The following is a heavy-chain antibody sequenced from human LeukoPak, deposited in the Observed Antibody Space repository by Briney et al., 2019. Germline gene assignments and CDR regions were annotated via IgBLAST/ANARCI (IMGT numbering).Heavy chain of an antibody. J-gene: IGHJ6*02. D-gene: IGHD6-19*01. Sequence: GASVKLSCKASGYTFTSYYMHSGRQAPGQGLEWMGITNPSGGSTSYAQKLQGRVTMTGDTSTSTVYMELSSLRSEDTAVYYCATDTVADYYGMDVGGQGTTVTVSS. CDR2: TNPSGGST. CDR1: GYTFTSYY. CDR3: ATDTVADYYGMDV. V-gene: IGHV1-46*04.